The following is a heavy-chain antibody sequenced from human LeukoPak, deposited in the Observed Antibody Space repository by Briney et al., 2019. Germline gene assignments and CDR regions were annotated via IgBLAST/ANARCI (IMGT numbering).Heavy chain of an antibody. CDR2: IYYSGST. Sequence: SETLSLTCTVSGGSISSYYWSWIRQPPGKGLEWIGYIYYSGSTNYNPSLKSRVTISVDTSKNQFSLKLSSVTAADTAVYYCARCLSSFSGGYYYMDVWGKGTTVTVSS. CDR3: ARCLSSFSGGYYYMDV. D-gene: IGHD3-10*01. V-gene: IGHV4-59*08. J-gene: IGHJ6*03. CDR1: GGSISSYY.